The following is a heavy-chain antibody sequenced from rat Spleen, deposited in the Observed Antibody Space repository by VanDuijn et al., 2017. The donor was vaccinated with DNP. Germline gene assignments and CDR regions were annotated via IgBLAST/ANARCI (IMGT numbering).Heavy chain of an antibody. J-gene: IGHJ3*01. CDR3: ARHEDYSSYVYGFAY. D-gene: IGHD1-2*01. V-gene: IGHV5S13*01. CDR1: GFTFSNHG. CDR2: INTGGYNT. Sequence: EVQLVESGGGLVQPGRSLKLSCAASGFTFSNHGMAWVRQAPTKGLEWVASINTGGYNTYYRDSVKGRFTISRDNAKNTQYLQMDSLRSEDTATYYCARHEDYSSYVYGFAYWGQGTLVTVFS.